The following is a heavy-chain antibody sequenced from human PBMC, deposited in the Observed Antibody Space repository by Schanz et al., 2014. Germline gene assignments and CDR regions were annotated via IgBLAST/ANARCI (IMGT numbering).Heavy chain of an antibody. CDR1: GFTFSNYG. D-gene: IGHD2-21*01. CDR3: ARDDSPSTKPFDS. Sequence: QVQLVESGGGVVQRGGSLRLSCEASGFTFSNYGMHWVRQAPGKGLEWVAVISYEGNDKYYGDSVKGRFTISRDSPKNRLYLQMNSLRPEDSGVYYCARDDSPSTKPFDSWGQGTLVSVSS. J-gene: IGHJ4*02. V-gene: IGHV3-30*13. CDR2: ISYEGNDK.